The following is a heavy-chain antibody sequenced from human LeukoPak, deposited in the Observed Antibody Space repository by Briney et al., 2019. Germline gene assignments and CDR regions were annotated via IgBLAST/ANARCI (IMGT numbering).Heavy chain of an antibody. CDR1: GFTFSSYS. CDR3: ARDREIAARLSYYYYYGMDV. V-gene: IGHV3-48*02. Sequence: GGSLRLSCAASGFTFSSYSMNWVRQAPGKGLEWVSYISSSRSTIYYADSVKGRFTISRDNAKNSLYLQMNSLRDEDTAVYYCARDREIAARLSYYYYYGMDVWGQGTTVTVSS. J-gene: IGHJ6*02. D-gene: IGHD6-6*01. CDR2: ISSSRSTI.